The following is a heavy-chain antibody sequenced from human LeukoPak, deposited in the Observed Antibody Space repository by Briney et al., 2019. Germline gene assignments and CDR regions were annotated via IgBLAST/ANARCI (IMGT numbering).Heavy chain of an antibody. CDR1: GFTFSSYS. D-gene: IGHD2-2*03. CDR3: QLGAGYCSSTSCNY. Sequence: GGSLRLSCAASGFTFSSYSMNWVRQAPGKGLEWVSSISSSSSYIYYADSVKGRFTISRDNAKNTLYLQMNSLRAEDTAVYYCQLGAGYCSSTSCNYWGQGTLVTVSS. J-gene: IGHJ4*02. V-gene: IGHV3-21*04. CDR2: ISSSSSYI.